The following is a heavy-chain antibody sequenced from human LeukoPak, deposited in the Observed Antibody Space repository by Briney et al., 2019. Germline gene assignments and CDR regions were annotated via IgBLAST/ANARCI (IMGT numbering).Heavy chain of an antibody. V-gene: IGHV4-4*02. CDR2: TYHSGST. D-gene: IGHD3-3*01. CDR3: ARDRPVLRFLEWLPRSDGMVV. Sequence: SGTLSLTCAVSGGSISSSNWWSWVRQPPGKGLEWIGETYHSGSTNYNPSLKSRVTISVDKSKNQFSLKLSSVTAADTAVYYCARDRPVLRFLEWLPRSDGMVVWGQGTTVTVSS. J-gene: IGHJ6*02. CDR1: GGSISSSNW.